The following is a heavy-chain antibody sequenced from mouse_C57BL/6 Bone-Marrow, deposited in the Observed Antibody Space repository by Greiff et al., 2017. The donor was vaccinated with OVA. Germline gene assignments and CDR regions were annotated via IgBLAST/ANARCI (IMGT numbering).Heavy chain of an antibody. Sequence: VQLQQPGAELVMPGASVKLSCKASGYTFTSYWMHWVKQRPGQGLEWIGEIDPSDSYTNYNQQFKGKSTLTVDKSSSTAYMQLSSLVSEDSAVYCCARLPFAYGGQGTLVTVSA. V-gene: IGHV1-69*01. CDR3: ARLPFAY. CDR2: IDPSDSYT. CDR1: GYTFTSYW. J-gene: IGHJ3*01.